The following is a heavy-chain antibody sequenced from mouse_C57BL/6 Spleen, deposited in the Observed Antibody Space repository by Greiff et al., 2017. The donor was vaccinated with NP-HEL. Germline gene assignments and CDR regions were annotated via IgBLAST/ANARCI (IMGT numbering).Heavy chain of an antibody. CDR3: ARGETEGDY. Sequence: QVHVKQSGAELARPGASVKMSCKASGYTFTSYTMHWVKQRPGQGLEWIGYINPSSGYTKYNQKFKDKATLTADKSSSTAYMQLSSLTSEDSAVYYCARGETEGDYWGQGTSVTVSS. J-gene: IGHJ4*01. CDR2: INPSSGYT. V-gene: IGHV1-4*01. CDR1: GYTFTSYT.